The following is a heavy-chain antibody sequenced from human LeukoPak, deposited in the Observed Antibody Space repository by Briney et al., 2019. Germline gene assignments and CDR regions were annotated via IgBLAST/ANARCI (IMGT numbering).Heavy chain of an antibody. CDR1: GFNFSSYQ. V-gene: IGHV3-48*03. CDR3: ARGGFSYGRQYDYYFYGMDV. CDR2: ISSSGSTI. D-gene: IGHD5-18*01. J-gene: IGHJ6*02. Sequence: PGGSLRLSFAASGFNFSSYQINWVRQPPGKGREGVSYISSSGSTIYYADSVKGRFTISRDNAKNSLYLQMNSLRAEETAVYYCARGGFSYGRQYDYYFYGMDVWGQGTTVTVSS.